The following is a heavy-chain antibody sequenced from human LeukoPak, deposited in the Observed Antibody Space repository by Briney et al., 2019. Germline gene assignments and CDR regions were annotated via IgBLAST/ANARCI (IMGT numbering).Heavy chain of an antibody. CDR3: ASYSSGYYWLGAFDI. CDR1: GGSISSYY. D-gene: IGHD3-22*01. J-gene: IGHJ3*02. V-gene: IGHV4-59*12. CDR2: IYYSGST. Sequence: SETLSLTCTVSGGSISSYYWSWIRQPPGKGLEWIGYIYYSGSTNYNPSLKSRVTISVDTSKNQFSLKLSSVTAADTAVYYCASYSSGYYWLGAFDIWGQGTMVTVSS.